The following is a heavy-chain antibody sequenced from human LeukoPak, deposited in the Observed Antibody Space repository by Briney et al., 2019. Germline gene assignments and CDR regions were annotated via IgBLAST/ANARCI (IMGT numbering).Heavy chain of an antibody. J-gene: IGHJ4*02. D-gene: IGHD2-15*01. CDR1: GFTFSSYA. V-gene: IGHV3-23*01. CDR3: ANHILGYCSGGSCANFDS. Sequence: GGSLRLSCAASGFTFSSYAMSWVRQAPGKGLEWVSAISGSGSSTYYADSVKGRFTISRDNSKNTLYLQMNNLRAEDTAVYYCANHILGYCSGGSCANFDSWGQGTLVTVSS. CDR2: ISGSGSST.